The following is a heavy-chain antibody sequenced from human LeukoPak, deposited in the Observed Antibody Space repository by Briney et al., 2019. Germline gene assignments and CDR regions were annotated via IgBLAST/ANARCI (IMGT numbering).Heavy chain of an antibody. CDR3: ARLMVGATSPDY. D-gene: IGHD1-26*01. Sequence: GESLKISCKGSGYSFTSYWIGWVRQMPGKGLEWMGRIDPSDSYTNYSPSFQGHVTISADKSISTAYLQWSSLMASDTAMYYCARLMVGATSPDYWGPGTLVTVSS. V-gene: IGHV5-10-1*01. J-gene: IGHJ4*02. CDR2: IDPSDSYT. CDR1: GYSFTSYW.